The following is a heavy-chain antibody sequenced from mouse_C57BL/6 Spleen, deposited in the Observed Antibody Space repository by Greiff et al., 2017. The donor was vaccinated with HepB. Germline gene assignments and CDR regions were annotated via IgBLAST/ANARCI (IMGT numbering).Heavy chain of an antibody. Sequence: EVQLVESGGGLVKPGGSLKLSCAASGFTFSDYGMHWVRQAPEKGLEWVAYISSGSSTIYYADTVKGRFTISRDNAKNTLCLQMTSLRSEATAMYSCARPSNYPLSYAMDYWGQGTSVTVSS. CDR1: GFTFSDYG. V-gene: IGHV5-17*01. D-gene: IGHD2-5*01. J-gene: IGHJ4*01. CDR2: ISSGSSTI. CDR3: ARPSNYPLSYAMDY.